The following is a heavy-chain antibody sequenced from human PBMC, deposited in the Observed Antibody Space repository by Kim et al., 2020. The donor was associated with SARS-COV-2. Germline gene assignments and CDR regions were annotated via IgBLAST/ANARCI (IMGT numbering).Heavy chain of an antibody. V-gene: IGHV3-30*04. CDR3: ARDPPIGWYYYGMDV. CDR2: ISYDGSNK. CDR1: GFTFSSYA. Sequence: GGSLRLSCAASGFTFSSYAMHWVRQAPGKGLEWVAGISYDGSNKYYADSVKGRFTISRDNSKNTLYLQMNSLRAEDTAVYYCARDPPIGWYYYGMDVWGQGTTVTVSS. D-gene: IGHD1-26*01. J-gene: IGHJ6*02.